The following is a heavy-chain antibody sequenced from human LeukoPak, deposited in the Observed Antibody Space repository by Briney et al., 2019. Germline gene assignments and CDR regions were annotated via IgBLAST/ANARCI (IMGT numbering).Heavy chain of an antibody. CDR2: IYHTGNT. CDR3: VRLEGYYYYYMDV. V-gene: IGHV4-38-2*01. CDR1: GYFISSGYH. Sequence: SETLSLTCAVSGYFISSGYHWGWVRQPPGKGLEWIGAIYHTGNTYYNPSLMSRVTMSVDTSKNQFSLRLSSVTAADTAVYYCVRLEGYYYYYMDVWGEGTTVTVSS. J-gene: IGHJ6*03.